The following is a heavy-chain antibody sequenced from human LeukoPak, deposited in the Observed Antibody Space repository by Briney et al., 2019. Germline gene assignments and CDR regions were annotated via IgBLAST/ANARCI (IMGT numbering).Heavy chain of an antibody. J-gene: IGHJ6*02. CDR2: IYTSGAT. CDR1: GVSISSYH. CDR3: ARDRRITGTSHYGMDV. V-gene: IGHV4-4*07. D-gene: IGHD1-7*01. Sequence: SETLSLTCTVSGVSISSYHWSWIRQPAGKGLEWIGCIYTSGATNYNPSLKSRVTMSVDTSRNQFSLKLSSVTAADTAVYYCARDRRITGTSHYGMDVWGQGTTVTVSS.